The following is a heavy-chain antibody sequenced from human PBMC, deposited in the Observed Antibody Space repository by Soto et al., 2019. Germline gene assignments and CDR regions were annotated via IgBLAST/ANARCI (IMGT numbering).Heavy chain of an antibody. CDR2: LYTEGTT. CDR3: VRPRPSGENYGMDV. J-gene: IGHJ6*02. Sequence: EVQLVESGGGLIQPGGSLRLSCVASGITVSHNYMAWVRQAPEMGLEWVSILYTEGTTYYADSVKGRFTISRDSSKNTLFLQMDSLRAEDTAVYYCVRPRPSGENYGMDVWGQGTTVTVSS. CDR1: GITVSHNY. V-gene: IGHV3-53*01. D-gene: IGHD3-10*01.